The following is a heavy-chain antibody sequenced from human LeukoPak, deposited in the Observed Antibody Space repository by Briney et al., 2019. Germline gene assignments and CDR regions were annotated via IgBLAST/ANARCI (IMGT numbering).Heavy chain of an antibody. J-gene: IGHJ6*03. CDR1: GGSFSGYY. Sequence: SETLSLTCAVYGGSFSGYYWTWLRQTPEKGREWIGEMNPSGSTNYNPSLKSRVTISVDTSKNQFSLKLSSVTAADTAVYYCARGRQDVTMIVVVMTAVSYYLDVWGKGTTVTVS. CDR2: MNPSGST. D-gene: IGHD3-22*01. CDR3: ARGRQDVTMIVVVMTAVSYYLDV. V-gene: IGHV4-34*01.